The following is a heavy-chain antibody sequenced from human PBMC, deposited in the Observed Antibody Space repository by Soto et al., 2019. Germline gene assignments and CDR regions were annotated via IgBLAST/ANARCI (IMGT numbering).Heavy chain of an antibody. CDR1: GFTFSSYA. CDR3: ARDHYYGSGSYPDRYYYYGMDV. D-gene: IGHD3-10*01. CDR2: ISYDGSNK. Sequence: QVQLVESGGGVVQPGRSLRLSCAASGFTFSSYAMHWVRQAPGKGLEWVAVISYDGSNKYYADSVKSRFTISRDNSKNTLYLQMNSLRAEDTAVYYCARDHYYGSGSYPDRYYYYGMDVWGQGTTVTVSS. V-gene: IGHV3-30-3*01. J-gene: IGHJ6*02.